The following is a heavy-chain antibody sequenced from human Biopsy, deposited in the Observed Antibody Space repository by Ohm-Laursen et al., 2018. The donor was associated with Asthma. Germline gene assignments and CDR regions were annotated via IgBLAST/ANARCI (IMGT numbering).Heavy chain of an antibody. D-gene: IGHD3-9*01. J-gene: IGHJ3*01. Sequence: VASVKVSCKASGYNFISFAIHWVRQAPGQRLEWMGWVNTGNGDTKYSQKFQGGVTITRDTSASTAYMELRSLRSEDTATYYCARTYYDFLTGQVKDVFGVWGQGTMVTVSS. V-gene: IGHV1-3*04. CDR2: VNTGNGDT. CDR3: ARTYYDFLTGQVKDVFGV. CDR1: GYNFISFA.